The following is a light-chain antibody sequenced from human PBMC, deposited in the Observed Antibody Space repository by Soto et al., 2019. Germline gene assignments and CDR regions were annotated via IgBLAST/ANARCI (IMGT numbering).Light chain of an antibody. V-gene: IGKV1-5*03. CDR3: QQYTVLWT. CDR1: QTISSW. J-gene: IGKJ1*01. Sequence: DIQMTQSPSTLSASVGDRVTITCRASQTISSWLAWYQQKPGKAPRLLIYEASNLEVGVPSRFSGSGFGTEFTLTIRSLQPDDVATYYCQQYTVLWTFGPGTKVDIK. CDR2: EAS.